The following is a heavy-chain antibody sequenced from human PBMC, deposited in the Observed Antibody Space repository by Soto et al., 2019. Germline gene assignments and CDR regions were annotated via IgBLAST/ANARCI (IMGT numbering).Heavy chain of an antibody. V-gene: IGHV1-2*04. Sequence: ASVKVSCKASGYTFTGYYMHWVRQAPGRGLEWMGWINSNSGGTNYAQKFQGWVTMTRDTSISTAYMELSRLRSDDTAVYYCARMRAKAAPGKAAFDIWGQGKMVTVSS. CDR3: ARMRAKAAPGKAAFDI. CDR1: GYTFTGYY. CDR2: INSNSGGT. D-gene: IGHD6-13*01. J-gene: IGHJ3*02.